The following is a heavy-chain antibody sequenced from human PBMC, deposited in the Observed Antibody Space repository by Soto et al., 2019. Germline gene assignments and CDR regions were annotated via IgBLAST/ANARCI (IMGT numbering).Heavy chain of an antibody. J-gene: IGHJ6*04. CDR1: GYTFTSYA. CDR2: INAGNGNT. V-gene: IGHV1-3*01. D-gene: IGHD3-3*01. Sequence: ASVKVSCKASGYTFTSYAMHWVRQAPGQRLEWMGWINAGNGNTKYSQKFQGRVTITRDTSASTAYMELSSLRSEDTAVYYCARSGYYTEGYYYYGLAVWAKGTRVTVPS. CDR3: ARSGYYTEGYYYYGLAV.